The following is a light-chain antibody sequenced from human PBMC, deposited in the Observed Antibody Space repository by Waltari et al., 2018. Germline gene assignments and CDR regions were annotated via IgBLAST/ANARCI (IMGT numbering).Light chain of an antibody. Sequence: QLVLTQSPSASASLGASVRLTCTLSSGHSSNIIAWHQQQPEKGPRYLMKVNSDGSHSKGDVIPDRFSGSVSGAERYLTISRVQSEDEADYYGQPGGHGTWVFGGGTKLTVL. V-gene: IGLV4-69*01. CDR2: VNSDGSH. CDR3: QPGGHGTWV. CDR1: SGHSSNI. J-gene: IGLJ3*02.